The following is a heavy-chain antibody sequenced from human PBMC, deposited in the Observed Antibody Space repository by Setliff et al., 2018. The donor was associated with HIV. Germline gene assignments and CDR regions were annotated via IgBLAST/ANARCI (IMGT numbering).Heavy chain of an antibody. D-gene: IGHD3-10*01. Sequence: SETLSLTCTVSGGSIRSFFWSWIRQPPGKGLEWIGHIYTSGSTNYNPSLKSRVTMSVDTSQNLFSLILTSVTAADTAVYYCARGLTSRRGNWFDPWGQGTLVTVSS. CDR1: GGSIRSFF. CDR2: IYTSGST. V-gene: IGHV4-4*07. CDR3: ARGLTSRRGNWFDP. J-gene: IGHJ5*02.